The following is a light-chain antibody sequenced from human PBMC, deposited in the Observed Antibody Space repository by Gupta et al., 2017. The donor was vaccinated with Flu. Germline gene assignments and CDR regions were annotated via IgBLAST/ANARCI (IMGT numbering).Light chain of an antibody. J-gene: IGKJ3*01. Sequence: DIVMTQSPDSLAVSLGERAIISCKSSQSSLYRSTNKNYLAWYQQRPGQPPKLLIYWASARQSGVPERFSGGGSETDFTLTISSRQAEDVAVYYCQQEYNTPLTFGHGTRVEVK. CDR1: QSSLYRSTNKNY. CDR3: QQEYNTPLT. CDR2: WAS. V-gene: IGKV4-1*01.